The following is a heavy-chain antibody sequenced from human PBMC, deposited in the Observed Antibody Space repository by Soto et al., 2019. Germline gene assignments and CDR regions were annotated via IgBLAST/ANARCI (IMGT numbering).Heavy chain of an antibody. CDR3: ARGRPWELYDY. V-gene: IGHV4-59*01. CDR2: IDYSGGA. CDR1: GGSTSPYY. D-gene: IGHD1-7*01. J-gene: IGHJ4*02. Sequence: QVQLQESGPGLVKASETLSLTCTVSGGSTSPYYWSWLRQPPGKGLEWIGFIDYSGGARYNPSLKSRVTMSLATSEHQISLKLSSMTAADTAVYFCARGRPWELYDYWGQGTLVTVSS.